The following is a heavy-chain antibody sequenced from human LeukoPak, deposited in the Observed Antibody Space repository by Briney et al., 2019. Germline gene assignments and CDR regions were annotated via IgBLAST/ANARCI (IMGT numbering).Heavy chain of an antibody. D-gene: IGHD3-3*01. CDR3: AKGALRNSYYDFWSGYYYYYYMDV. V-gene: IGHV3-30*02. Sequence: GGSLRLSCAASGFTVSSNYMSWVRQAPGKGLEWVAFIRYDGSNKYYADSVKGRFTISRDNSKNTLYLQMNSLRAEDTAVYYCAKGALRNSYYDFWSGYYYYYYMDVWGKGTTVTVSS. CDR2: IRYDGSNK. J-gene: IGHJ6*03. CDR1: GFTVSSNY.